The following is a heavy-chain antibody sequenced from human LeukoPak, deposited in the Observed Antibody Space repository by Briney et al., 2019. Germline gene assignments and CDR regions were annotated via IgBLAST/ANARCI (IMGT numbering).Heavy chain of an antibody. D-gene: IGHD6-19*01. CDR1: GGSISSYY. J-gene: IGHJ5*02. V-gene: IGHV4-4*07. CDR3: ARVSYSSGWYEIDP. Sequence: SETLSLTCTVSGGSISSYYWSWIRQPAGKGLEWIGRIYTSGSTNYNPSLKSRVTMSVDTSKNQFSLKLSSVTAADTAVYYRARVSYSSGWYEIDPWGQGTLVTVSS. CDR2: IYTSGST.